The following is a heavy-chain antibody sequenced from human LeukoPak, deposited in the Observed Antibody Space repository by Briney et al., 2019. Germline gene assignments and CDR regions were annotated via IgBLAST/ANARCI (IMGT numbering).Heavy chain of an antibody. Sequence: PSETLSLTCVVSGYSISSGYHWGWIRQPPGKGLEWIGSVYRSGTTYYDPSLKSRVTISVDTSKNQFSLKLSSVTAADTAVYYCARLFPGDYDSLHAFDIWGQGTMVTVSS. CDR1: GYSISSGYH. J-gene: IGHJ3*02. CDR2: VYRSGTT. V-gene: IGHV4-38-2*01. CDR3: ARLFPGDYDSLHAFDI. D-gene: IGHD3-22*01.